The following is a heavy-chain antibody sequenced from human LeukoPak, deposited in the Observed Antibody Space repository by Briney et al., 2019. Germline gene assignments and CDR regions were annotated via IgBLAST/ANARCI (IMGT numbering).Heavy chain of an antibody. CDR3: AKDPESYYYYYGMDV. V-gene: IGHV3-23*01. Sequence: GGSLRLSCAASGFTFSSYAMSWVRQAPGKGLEWVSAISGSGGSTNYADSVKGRFTISRDNSKNTLYLQMNSLRAEDTAVYYCAKDPESYYYYYGMDVWGQGTTVTVSS. CDR1: GFTFSSYA. J-gene: IGHJ6*02. CDR2: ISGSGGST.